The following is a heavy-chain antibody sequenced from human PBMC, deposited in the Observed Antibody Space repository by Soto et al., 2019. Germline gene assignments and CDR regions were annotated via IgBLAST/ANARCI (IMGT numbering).Heavy chain of an antibody. J-gene: IGHJ4*02. Sequence: HPGGSLRLSCAASGFTFSSYGMHWVRQAPGKGLEWVAINSEDGRNKYYADSVKGRFTISRDNSKNTVYLQMNSLRAEDTAVYYCAKDSVVATIRIYDYWGQGTLVTVSS. CDR3: AKDSVVATIRIYDY. CDR1: GFTFSSYG. D-gene: IGHD5-12*01. CDR2: NSEDGRNK. V-gene: IGHV3-30*18.